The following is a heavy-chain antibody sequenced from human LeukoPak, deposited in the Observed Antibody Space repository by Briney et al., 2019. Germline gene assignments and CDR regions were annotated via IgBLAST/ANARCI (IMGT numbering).Heavy chain of an antibody. J-gene: IGHJ4*02. Sequence: GGSLRLSCATSGFTFRSHAMHWVRQSPGKGLEWVAQIWYDGSNKYYADSVKGRFSVSRDNSKNTLYLQMNSLRVEDTAVYYCARGVYYFDYWGQGILVTVSS. CDR3: ARGVYYFDY. CDR2: IWYDGSNK. D-gene: IGHD6-6*01. V-gene: IGHV3-33*01. CDR1: GFTFRSHA.